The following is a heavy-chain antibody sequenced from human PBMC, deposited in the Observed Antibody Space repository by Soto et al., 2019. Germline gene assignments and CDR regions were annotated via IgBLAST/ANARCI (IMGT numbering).Heavy chain of an antibody. CDR1: GDSVSSDSIA. CDR3: AKGTGLSLYYFDY. J-gene: IGHJ4*02. Sequence: QVQLQQSGPRLVEPSQTLSLTCAISGDSVSSDSIAWNWIRQSPSRGLEWLGRTYYRSKWFNDYAPSVKSRITINPDTSKNQFSLQLNSVTPEDTAVYYCAKGTGLSLYYFDYWGQGILVTVSS. CDR2: TYYRSKWFN. V-gene: IGHV6-1*01. D-gene: IGHD6-19*01.